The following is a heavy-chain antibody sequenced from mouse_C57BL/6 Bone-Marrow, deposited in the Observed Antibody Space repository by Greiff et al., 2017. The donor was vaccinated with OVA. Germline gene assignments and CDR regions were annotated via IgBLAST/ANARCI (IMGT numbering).Heavy chain of an antibody. Sequence: VQLQESGAELAKPGASVKLSCKASGYTFTSYWMHWVKQRPGQGLEWIGYINPSSGYTKYNQKFKDKATLTADKSSSTAYMQLSSLTYEDSAVYYCVREEYHWYFDVWGTGTTVTVSS. CDR3: VREEYHWYFDV. J-gene: IGHJ1*03. CDR1: GYTFTSYW. V-gene: IGHV1-7*01. CDR2: INPSSGYT. D-gene: IGHD5-1*01.